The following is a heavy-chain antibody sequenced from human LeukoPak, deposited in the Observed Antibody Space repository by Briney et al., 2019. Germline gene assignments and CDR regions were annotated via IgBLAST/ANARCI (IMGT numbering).Heavy chain of an antibody. Sequence: ASVKVSCKASGGTFSSYAISWVRQAPGQRLEWMGWINAGNGNTKYSQKFQGRVTITRDTSASTAYMELSSLRSEDTAVYYCAMGFGSPHTWFDPWGQGTLVTVSS. V-gene: IGHV1-3*01. D-gene: IGHD3-16*01. CDR2: INAGNGNT. CDR1: GGTFSSYA. J-gene: IGHJ5*02. CDR3: AMGFGSPHTWFDP.